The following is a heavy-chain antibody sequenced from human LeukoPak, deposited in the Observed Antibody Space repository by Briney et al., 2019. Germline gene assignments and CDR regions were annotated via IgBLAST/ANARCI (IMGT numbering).Heavy chain of an antibody. D-gene: IGHD3-16*02. J-gene: IGHJ6*02. Sequence: GGSLRLSCAASGFTFSIYEIQWVRQAPGKGLEWISYSSQSGTTTYFADSVKGRFTNSRDNTKNSVYMQMNSLRAEDTAVYYCARVERLRLGELSAPWAMDVWGQGTTVTVSS. CDR1: GFTFSIYE. CDR3: ARVERLRLGELSAPWAMDV. V-gene: IGHV3-48*03. CDR2: SSQSGTTT.